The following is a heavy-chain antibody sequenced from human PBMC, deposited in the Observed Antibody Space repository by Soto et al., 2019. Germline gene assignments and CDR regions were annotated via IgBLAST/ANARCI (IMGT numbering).Heavy chain of an antibody. CDR3: AKDPTMVRGVIAAWGNNWFDP. J-gene: IGHJ5*02. CDR2: ISGSGGST. V-gene: IGHV3-23*01. D-gene: IGHD3-10*01. CDR1: GFTFSSYA. Sequence: GGSLRLSCAASGFTFSSYAMSWVRQAPGKGLEWVSAISGSGGSTYYADSVKGRFTISRDNSKNTLYLQMNSLRAEDMAVYYCAKDPTMVRGVIAAWGNNWFDPWGQGTLVTVSS.